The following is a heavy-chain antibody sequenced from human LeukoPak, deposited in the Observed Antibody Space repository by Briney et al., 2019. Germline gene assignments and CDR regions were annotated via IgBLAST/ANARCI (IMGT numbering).Heavy chain of an antibody. D-gene: IGHD4-11*01. Sequence: ASVKVSCKASGYTFTSYYMHWVRQAPGQGLEWMGIINPSGGSTSYAQKFQGRVTMTTDTSTSTAYMELRSLRSDDTAVYYCARWPPMTTVTSDYWGQGTLVTVSS. V-gene: IGHV1-46*01. CDR3: ARWPPMTTVTSDY. J-gene: IGHJ4*02. CDR1: GYTFTSYY. CDR2: INPSGGST.